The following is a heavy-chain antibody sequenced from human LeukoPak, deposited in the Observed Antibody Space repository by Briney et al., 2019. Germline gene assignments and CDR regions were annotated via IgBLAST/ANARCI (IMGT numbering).Heavy chain of an antibody. CDR2: LIGSGGSA. V-gene: IGHV3-23*01. J-gene: IGHJ4*02. CDR3: AKGRYESSGFNWAA. Sequence: GGSLRLSCAASGFTFSNYAMTWVRQAPGKGLEWVSALIGSGGSAYYADSVKGRFTISRDNSKNTLYLQMNSLRAEDTAVYYCAKGRYESSGFNWAAWGQGTLVTVSS. CDR1: GFTFSNYA. D-gene: IGHD3-22*01.